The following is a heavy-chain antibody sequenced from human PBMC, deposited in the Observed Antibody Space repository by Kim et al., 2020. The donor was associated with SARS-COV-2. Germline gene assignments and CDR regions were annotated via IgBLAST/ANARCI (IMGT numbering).Heavy chain of an antibody. CDR2: ISSSSSYT. J-gene: IGHJ4*02. D-gene: IGHD2-2*01. Sequence: GGSLRLSCAASGFTFSDYYMSWIRQAPGKGLEWVSYISSSSSYTNYADSVKGRFTISRDNAKNSLYLQMNSLRAEDTAVYYCASYWGDCSSTSCPREWGQGTLVTVSS. CDR1: GFTFSDYY. V-gene: IGHV3-11*03. CDR3: ASYWGDCSSTSCPRE.